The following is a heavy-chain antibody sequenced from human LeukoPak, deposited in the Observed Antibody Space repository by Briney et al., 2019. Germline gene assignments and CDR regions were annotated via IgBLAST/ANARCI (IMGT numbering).Heavy chain of an antibody. J-gene: IGHJ4*02. Sequence: GRSLRLSCAASGFTFSSYGMHWVRQAPGKGLEWVAVIWYDGSNKYYADSVKGRFTISRDNSKNTLYLQMNGLRAEDTAVYYCAKEGGSGYYYFDYWGQGTLVAVSS. CDR2: IWYDGSNK. CDR3: AKEGGSGYYYFDY. D-gene: IGHD3-22*01. CDR1: GFTFSSYG. V-gene: IGHV3-33*06.